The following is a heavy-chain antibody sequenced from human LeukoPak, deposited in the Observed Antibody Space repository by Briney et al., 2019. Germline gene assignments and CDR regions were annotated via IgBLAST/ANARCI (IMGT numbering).Heavy chain of an antibody. Sequence: SETLSLTCTVSGGSISSSRYYWGWIRQPPGKGLEWIGSIYYSGSTYYNPSLKSRVTISVDTSKNQFSLKLSSVTAADTAVYYCARDAPYDSSGYYDNWFYPWGQGTLVTVSS. V-gene: IGHV4-39*07. CDR1: GGSISSSRYY. D-gene: IGHD3-22*01. CDR3: ARDAPYDSSGYYDNWFYP. J-gene: IGHJ5*02. CDR2: IYYSGST.